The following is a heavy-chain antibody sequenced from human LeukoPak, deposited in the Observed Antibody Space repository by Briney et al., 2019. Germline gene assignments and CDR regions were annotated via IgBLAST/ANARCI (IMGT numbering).Heavy chain of an antibody. CDR2: ISYDGSNK. CDR3: ARIYGSGSYLRRGYDY. Sequence: GGSLRLSCAASGFTFSSYGMHWVRQAPGKGLEWVAVISYDGSNKYYADSVKGRFTISRDNSKNTLYLQMNSLRAEDTAVYYCARIYGSGSYLRRGYDYWGQGTLVTVSS. D-gene: IGHD3-10*01. V-gene: IGHV3-30*03. CDR1: GFTFSSYG. J-gene: IGHJ4*02.